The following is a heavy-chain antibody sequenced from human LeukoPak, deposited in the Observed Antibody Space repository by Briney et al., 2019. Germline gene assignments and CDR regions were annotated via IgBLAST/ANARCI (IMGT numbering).Heavy chain of an antibody. CDR2: INWNDDK. CDR3: AHRHMPAVPGFFEY. CDR1: VFSLGNSGEA. V-gene: IGHV2-5*01. D-gene: IGHD6-19*01. Sequence: TGLMRGKPTQILTLTCTFTVFSLGNSGEAVDWIRQPPGKALEWLAVINWNDDKRYRPSLKSRLTITKDTSKNQVVLTMTNMDPVDIAIYFCAHRHMPAVPGFFEYWGQGTLVTVSS. J-gene: IGHJ4*02.